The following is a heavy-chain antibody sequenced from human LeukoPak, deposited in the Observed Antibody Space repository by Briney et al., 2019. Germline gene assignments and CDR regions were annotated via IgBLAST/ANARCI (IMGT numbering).Heavy chain of an antibody. D-gene: IGHD3-3*01. Sequence: QPGRSLRLSCAASGFTLSNYGMHWVRQAPGKGLEWVTLISYDGSNKYYADSVKGRFTISRDNSKNTLYLQMNSLRAEDTAVYYCAKDYRPHDFWSGLVDYWGQGTLVTVSS. J-gene: IGHJ4*02. CDR3: AKDYRPHDFWSGLVDY. V-gene: IGHV3-30*18. CDR2: ISYDGSNK. CDR1: GFTLSNYG.